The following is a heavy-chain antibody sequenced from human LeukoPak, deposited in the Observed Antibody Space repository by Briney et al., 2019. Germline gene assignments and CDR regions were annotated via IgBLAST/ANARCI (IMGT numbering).Heavy chain of an antibody. V-gene: IGHV3-23*01. CDR1: GFTFSSNA. CDR2: ISDSGGST. J-gene: IGHJ6*02. D-gene: IGHD1-26*01. Sequence: GGSLRLSCAASGFTFSSNAMSWVRQAPGKGLEWVSTISDSGGSTYYADSVKGRFTISRDNSKNTLYLQMNSLRAEDTAVYYCAKDHRDSGNYYYYYGLDVWGQGTMVTVSS. CDR3: AKDHRDSGNYYYYYGLDV.